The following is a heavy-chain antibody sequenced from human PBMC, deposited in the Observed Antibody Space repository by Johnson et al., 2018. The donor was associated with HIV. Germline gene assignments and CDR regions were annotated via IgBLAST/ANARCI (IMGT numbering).Heavy chain of an antibody. D-gene: IGHD2-15*01. CDR3: ARSKDCSVGTCPDGLDI. CDR2: IYNDGNT. Sequence: VQLVESGGGLIQRGGSLRLSCAASGFTVSSNYMSWVRQAPGKGLEWVSVIYNDGNTYYADSVKGRFTISRDNSKNKLDLHMNSLRAEDTAVYYCARSKDCSVGTCPDGLDIWGQGTIVLVSS. CDR1: GFTVSSNY. V-gene: IGHV3-53*01. J-gene: IGHJ3*02.